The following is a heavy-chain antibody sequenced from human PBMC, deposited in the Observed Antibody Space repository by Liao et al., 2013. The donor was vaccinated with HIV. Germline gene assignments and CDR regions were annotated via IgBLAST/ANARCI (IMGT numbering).Heavy chain of an antibody. CDR1: GASISSGPYY. CDR3: ARGRLVVIPTAIPTIEYYYYYMDV. D-gene: IGHD2-2*01. V-gene: IGHV4-39*07. CDR2: VYLTGIT. Sequence: QLQLQESGPGLVKPSETLSLTCSVSGASISSGPYYLGWIRQSPGTGLEWIATVYLTGITDSNPSLKGRVTMSVDTSKNQFSLKLSSVTAADAAVYYCARGRLVVIPTAIPTIEYYYYYMDVWGKGTTVIGSS. J-gene: IGHJ6*03.